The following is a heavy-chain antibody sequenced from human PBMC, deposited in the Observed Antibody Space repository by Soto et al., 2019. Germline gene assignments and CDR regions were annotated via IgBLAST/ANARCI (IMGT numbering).Heavy chain of an antibody. CDR3: AKGGVGSTSNAFDI. CDR2: ISYDGSNK. J-gene: IGHJ3*02. D-gene: IGHD1-26*01. Sequence: PGGSLRLSCAASGFTFRSYGMHWVRQAPAKGLEWVAVISYDGSNKYYADSVKGRFTISRDSSKNTLYLQMNSLRAEDTAVYYCAKGGVGSTSNAFDIWGQGTMVTVSS. V-gene: IGHV3-30*18. CDR1: GFTFRSYG.